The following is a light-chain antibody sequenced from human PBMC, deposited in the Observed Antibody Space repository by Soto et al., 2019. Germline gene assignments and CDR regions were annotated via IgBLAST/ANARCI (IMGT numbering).Light chain of an antibody. CDR1: PDTHTY. CDR2: SAS. Sequence: DIQMTQSPSSLSASVGDRLTITCRASPDTHTYLAWFQQKPGEVPKVLLYSASTLQSGVPSRFSGSGSGTDFTLTISGLQPEDVATYYCQRYDSPPWTFGQGTKVEIK. J-gene: IGKJ1*01. CDR3: QRYDSPPWT. V-gene: IGKV1-27*01.